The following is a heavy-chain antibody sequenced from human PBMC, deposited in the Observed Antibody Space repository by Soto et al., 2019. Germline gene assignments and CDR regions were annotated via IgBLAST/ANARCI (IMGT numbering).Heavy chain of an antibody. V-gene: IGHV4-31*03. D-gene: IGHD3-10*01. CDR2: IYYSGRT. J-gene: IGHJ6*02. CDR3: ARPPSIINYPMDV. CDR1: GGSINSAGYY. Sequence: SETLSLTCIVSGGSINSAGYYWSWVRQPPGKGLEWIGNIYYSGRTYYNPSLKSRVSIEVDTSNNHFSLTLRSVTPADTAVYFCARPPSIINYPMDVWGQGTTVTVSS.